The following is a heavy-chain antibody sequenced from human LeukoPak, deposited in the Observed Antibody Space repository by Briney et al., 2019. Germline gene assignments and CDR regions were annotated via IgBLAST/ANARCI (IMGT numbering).Heavy chain of an antibody. V-gene: IGHV3-23*01. CDR3: AELGITMIGGV. CDR1: GFTFSSYA. CDR2: ISGSGGST. D-gene: IGHD3-10*02. J-gene: IGHJ6*04. Sequence: GGSLRLSCAASGFTFSSYAMSWVRQAPGKGLEWVSAISGSGGSTYYADSVKGRFTISRDNAKNSLYPQMNSLRAEDTAVYYCAELGITMIGGVWGKGTTVTISS.